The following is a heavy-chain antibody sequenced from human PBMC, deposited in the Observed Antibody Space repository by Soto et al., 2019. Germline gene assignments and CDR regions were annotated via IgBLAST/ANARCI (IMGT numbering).Heavy chain of an antibody. CDR2: ISAYNGNT. CDR3: ARAEYNSGRNWFGP. Sequence: QVQLVQSGPEVKKPGASVRVSCKASGDTFSNYDISWVRQAPGQGLEWMGWISAYNGNTNYAQKFQGRVTMTTDTSTATAYMDLRSLRSDDTAMYYCARAEYNSGRNWFGPWGQGTLVTVSS. J-gene: IGHJ5*02. V-gene: IGHV1-18*01. D-gene: IGHD1-1*01. CDR1: GDTFSNYD.